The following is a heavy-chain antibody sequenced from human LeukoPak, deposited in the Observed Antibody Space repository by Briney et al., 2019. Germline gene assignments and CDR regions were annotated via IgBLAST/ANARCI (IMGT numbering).Heavy chain of an antibody. D-gene: IGHD3-16*02. CDR1: GFTFSNYA. CDR3: ARVQASSFFFDY. J-gene: IGHJ4*02. Sequence: PGGSLRLSCAASGFTFSNYAMSWVRQAPGKGLEWVSTFSTAGGNTYYADSVEGRFTISRDISENTLSLQMNSLGAEDAAVYYCARVQASSFFFDYWGLGTLVTVSS. CDR2: FSTAGGNT. V-gene: IGHV3-23*01.